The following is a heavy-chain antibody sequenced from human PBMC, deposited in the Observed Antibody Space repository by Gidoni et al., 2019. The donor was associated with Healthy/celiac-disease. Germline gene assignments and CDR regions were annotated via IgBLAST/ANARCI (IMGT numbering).Heavy chain of an antibody. J-gene: IGHJ5*02. D-gene: IGHD1-7*01. V-gene: IGHV3-11*01. Sequence: QLVESGGDLVKPGGSLRLHCAHSGFTFSDYYMSWIRQAPGKGLEWVSYISSSVSIIYYTDSVKGRFTISRDNAKKSLYLQMNSLRAEDTAVYFCARSLMYDLNYFDPWGQGTLVTVSS. CDR1: GFTFSDYY. CDR2: ISSSVSII. CDR3: ARSLMYDLNYFDP.